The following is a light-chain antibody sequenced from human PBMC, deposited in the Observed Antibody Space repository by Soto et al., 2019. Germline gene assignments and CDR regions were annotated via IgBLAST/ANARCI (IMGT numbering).Light chain of an antibody. V-gene: IGLV2-23*01. Sequence: QSALTQPASVSGSLGQSITISCAGTSTDIGTYNLVSWYQQHPGKAPKLIIYEATKRPSVISNRFSASKSGNAASLTISGLQAEDEAEYYCCSYAGSFTWVFGGGTQLTVL. CDR3: CSYAGSFTWV. CDR2: EAT. CDR1: STDIGTYNL. J-gene: IGLJ3*02.